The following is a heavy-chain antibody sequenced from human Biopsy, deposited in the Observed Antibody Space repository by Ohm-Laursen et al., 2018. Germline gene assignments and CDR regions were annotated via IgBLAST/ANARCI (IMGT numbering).Heavy chain of an antibody. V-gene: IGHV1-18*01. J-gene: IGHJ4*02. CDR1: GYKFTSYG. CDR2: ISGYNGNT. D-gene: IGHD6-25*01. Sequence: SVKVSCKASGYKFTSYGMSWVRQAPGQGFEWMGRISGYNGNTNHAQKFQGRITMTIDAATSTGYMDLRSLKSDDTAVYYCARIAAAGWDDYWGQGTLVTVSS. CDR3: ARIAAAGWDDY.